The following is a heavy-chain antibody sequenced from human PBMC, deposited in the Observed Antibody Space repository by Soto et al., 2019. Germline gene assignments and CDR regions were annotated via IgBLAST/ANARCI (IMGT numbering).Heavy chain of an antibody. J-gene: IGHJ5*02. V-gene: IGHV3-74*01. CDR3: ARHPERIAQIGWFDP. Sequence: GGSLRLSCAASGFTFSSYWMHWVRQAPGKGLVWVSRINSDGSSTTYADSVKGRFTISRDNAKNSLYLQMNSLRAEDTAVYYCARHPERIAQIGWFDPWGQGTLVTVSS. CDR1: GFTFSSYW. D-gene: IGHD6-13*01. CDR2: INSDGSST.